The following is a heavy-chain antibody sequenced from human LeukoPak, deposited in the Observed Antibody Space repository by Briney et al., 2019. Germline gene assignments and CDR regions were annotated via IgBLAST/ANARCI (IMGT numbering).Heavy chain of an antibody. CDR2: ISGSGDIT. V-gene: IGHV3-23*01. J-gene: IGHJ4*02. Sequence: PGGSLRLSCAASGFTFSSYAMSWVRQAPGKGLEWVSVISGSGDITYYADSVKGRFTISRDNSKNTLYLQMNSLRAEDTAVYYCAKRAGYYFDYWGQGTLVTVCS. CDR1: GFTFSSYA. CDR3: AKRAGYYFDY. D-gene: IGHD3-9*01.